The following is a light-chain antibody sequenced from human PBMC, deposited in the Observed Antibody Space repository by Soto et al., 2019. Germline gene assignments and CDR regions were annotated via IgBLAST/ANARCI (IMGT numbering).Light chain of an antibody. CDR2: DVS. V-gene: IGLV2-14*01. Sequence: QSVLTQPASVSGSPGQSITISCTGTSSDVGGYNYVSWYQQHPGKAPKLMIYDVSNRPSGVSNRFSGSKSGNTASLTISGFQAEDEAYYYCSSYTSSSTLDVFGTGTKVTVL. CDR1: SSDVGGYNY. CDR3: SSYTSSSTLDV. J-gene: IGLJ1*01.